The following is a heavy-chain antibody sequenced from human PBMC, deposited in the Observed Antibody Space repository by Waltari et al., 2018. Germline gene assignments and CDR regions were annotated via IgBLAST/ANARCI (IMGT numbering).Heavy chain of an antibody. D-gene: IGHD6-13*01. J-gene: IGHJ4*02. V-gene: IGHV1-8*01. CDR2: MNPNSGNT. CDR3: AVTGIAAAGTAFDY. CDR1: GYTFPSSD. Sequence: QVQLVQSGAEVKKPGASVKVACTASGYTFPSSDTSWVRPATGQGLEWMGWMNPNSGNTGYAQKFQGRVTMTRNTSISTAYMELSSLRSEDTAVYYCAVTGIAAAGTAFDYWGQGTLVTVSS.